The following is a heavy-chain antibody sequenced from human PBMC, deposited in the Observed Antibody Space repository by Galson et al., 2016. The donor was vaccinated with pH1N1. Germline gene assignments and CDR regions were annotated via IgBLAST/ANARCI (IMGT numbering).Heavy chain of an antibody. D-gene: IGHD3-10*01. Sequence: QSGAEVKKPGKSLKISCKGSGYSFTNYWIGWVRQMPGKGLEWMGIIYPSDSDTRYSPSFQGQVTISADKSISTAYLQWSSLKASDTALYYCARGSGSPDSYYYYGMDVWGQGTTVTVSS. CDR1: GYSFTNYW. CDR2: IYPSDSDT. J-gene: IGHJ6*02. CDR3: ARGSGSPDSYYYYGMDV. V-gene: IGHV5-51*01.